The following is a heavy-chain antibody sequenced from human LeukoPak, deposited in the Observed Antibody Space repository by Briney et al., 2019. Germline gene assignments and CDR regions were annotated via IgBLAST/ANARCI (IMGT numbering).Heavy chain of an antibody. CDR1: GFTFSSYS. J-gene: IGHJ4*02. CDR3: ARDLRIMITFGGVDY. CDR2: ISSSSSYI. Sequence: PGGSLRLSCAASGFTFSSYSMNWVRQAPGKGLEWVSSISSSSSYIYYADSVKGRFTISRDNPKNSLYLQMNSLRAEDTAVYYCARDLRIMITFGGVDYWGQGTLVTVSS. V-gene: IGHV3-21*01. D-gene: IGHD3-16*01.